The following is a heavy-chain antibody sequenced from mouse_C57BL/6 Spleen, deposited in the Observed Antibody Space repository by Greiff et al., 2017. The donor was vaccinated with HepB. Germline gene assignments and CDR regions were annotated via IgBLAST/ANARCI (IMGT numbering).Heavy chain of an antibody. D-gene: IGHD1-1*01. CDR1: GYTFTSYG. Sequence: VKLQESGAELARPGASVKLSCKASGYTFTSYGISWVKQRTGQGLEWIGEIYPRSGNTYYNEKFKGKATLTADKSSSTAYMELRSLTSEDSAVYFCASPIYYYGSSYGFAYWGQGTLVTVSA. CDR3: ASPIYYYGSSYGFAY. CDR2: IYPRSGNT. J-gene: IGHJ3*01. V-gene: IGHV1-81*01.